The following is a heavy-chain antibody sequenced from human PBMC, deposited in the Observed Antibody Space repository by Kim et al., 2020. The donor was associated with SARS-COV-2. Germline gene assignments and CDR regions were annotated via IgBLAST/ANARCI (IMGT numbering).Heavy chain of an antibody. J-gene: IGHJ3*02. CDR3: ARESSSWSHDAFDI. CDR1: GGSFSGYY. CDR2: INHSGST. D-gene: IGHD6-13*01. V-gene: IGHV4-34*01. Sequence: SETLSLTCAVYGGSFSGYYWSWIRQPPGKGLEWIGEINHSGSTNYNPSLKSRVTISVDTSKNQFSLKLSSVTAADTAVYYCARESSSWSHDAFDIWGQGTMVTVSS.